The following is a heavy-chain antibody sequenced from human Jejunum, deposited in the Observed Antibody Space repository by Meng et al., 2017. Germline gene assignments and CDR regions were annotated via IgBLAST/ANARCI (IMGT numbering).Heavy chain of an antibody. Sequence: QVQLVQSGAGGKKPGASVKVSCKASGYTFTGHYMHWVRQAPGQGLEWMGRIDPNSGGTNYAQKFRGRVSMTRDTSISTVYMELSSLRSDDTAVYYCARVGIGSIRISCNGYWGQGTLVTVSS. CDR1: GYTFTGHY. J-gene: IGHJ4*02. V-gene: IGHV1-2*06. D-gene: IGHD2-2*01. CDR3: ARVGIGSIRISCNGY. CDR2: IDPNSGGT.